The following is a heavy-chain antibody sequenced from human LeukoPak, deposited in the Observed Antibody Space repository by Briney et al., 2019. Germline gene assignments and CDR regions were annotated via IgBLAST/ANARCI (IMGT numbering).Heavy chain of an antibody. CDR2: ISSSSTI. CDR1: GFTFSSYS. J-gene: IGHJ4*02. V-gene: IGHV3-48*01. Sequence: GGSLRLSCAASGFTFSSYSMNWVRQAPGKGLEWVSYISSSSTIYYADSVKGRFTISRDNAKNSLYLQMNSLRAEDTAVYYCARDPTESTYSGYDQAFDYWGQGTLVTVSS. D-gene: IGHD5-12*01. CDR3: ARDPTESTYSGYDQAFDY.